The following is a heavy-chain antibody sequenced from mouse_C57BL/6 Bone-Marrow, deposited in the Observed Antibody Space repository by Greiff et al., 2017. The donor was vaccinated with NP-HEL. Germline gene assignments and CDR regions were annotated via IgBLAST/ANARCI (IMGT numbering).Heavy chain of an antibody. CDR2: ISSGSSTL. V-gene: IGHV5-17*01. CDR3: ARRIYYYAMDY. CDR1: GFTFSDYG. Sequence: EVHLVESGGGLVKPGGSLKLSCAASGFTFSDYGMHWVRQAPEKGLEWVAYISSGSSTLYYADTVKGRFTISRDNAKNTLCLQMTSLRSEDTAMYYCARRIYYYAMDYWGQGTSVTVSS. J-gene: IGHJ4*01.